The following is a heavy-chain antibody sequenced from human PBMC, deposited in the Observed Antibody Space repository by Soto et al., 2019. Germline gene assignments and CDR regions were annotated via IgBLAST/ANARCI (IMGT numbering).Heavy chain of an antibody. CDR2: INPSGGST. V-gene: IGHV1-46*01. CDR1: GYTFTSYY. J-gene: IGHJ5*02. CDR3: ARARRILGEPSYRFDP. D-gene: IGHD3-3*01. Sequence: QVQLVQSGAEVKKPGASVKVSCKASGYTFTSYYMHWVRQAPGQGLEWMGIINPSGGSTSYAQKFKVRVTMTRDTSTSTVYMELSSLRSEDTDVYYCARARRILGEPSYRFDPWGQGTLVTVSS.